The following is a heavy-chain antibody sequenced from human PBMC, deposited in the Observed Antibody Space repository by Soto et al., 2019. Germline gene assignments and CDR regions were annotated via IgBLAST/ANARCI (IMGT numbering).Heavy chain of an antibody. Sequence: QVQLVQSGAEVKKPGSSVKVSCKASGGTFSSYAISWVRQAPGQGLEWMGGIIPIFGTANYVQKFQGRVTITADESTRTAYMELSSLRSQDTAVYYCARYYGQLAALRYYYGMDVWGQGTTVTFSS. CDR1: GGTFSSYA. D-gene: IGHD6-6*01. V-gene: IGHV1-69*01. CDR2: IIPIFGTA. CDR3: ARYYGQLAALRYYYGMDV. J-gene: IGHJ6*02.